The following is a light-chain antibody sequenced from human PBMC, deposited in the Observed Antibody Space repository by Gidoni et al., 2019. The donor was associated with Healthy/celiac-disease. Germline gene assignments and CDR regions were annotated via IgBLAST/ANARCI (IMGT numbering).Light chain of an antibody. CDR3: QAWDSSRGV. CDR2: QDS. V-gene: IGLV3-1*01. J-gene: IGLJ2*01. CDR1: KLGDKC. Sequence: SYELTHPPSVSVPPGHTASIPCSGDKLGDKCECWYQQKPGQSPVLVIYQDSKRPSGIPERFSGSNSGNTATLTISGTQAMDEADYYCQAWDSSRGVFGGGTKLTVL.